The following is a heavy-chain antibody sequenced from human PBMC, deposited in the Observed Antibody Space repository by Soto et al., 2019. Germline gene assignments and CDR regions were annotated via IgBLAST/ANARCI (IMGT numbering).Heavy chain of an antibody. CDR2: INPNSGGT. V-gene: IGHV1-2*02. CDR3: ARRKGDYYDSSGYHYYFDY. D-gene: IGHD3-22*01. CDR1: GYTFTDYY. J-gene: IGHJ4*02. Sequence: AAVKVSCKASGYTFTDYYVHWVRQAPVQGLEWMGWINPNSGGTKSAQKFQGRVTMTRDTSISTAYMELSRLRSDDTAVYYCARRKGDYYDSSGYHYYFDYWGQGTLVTVSS.